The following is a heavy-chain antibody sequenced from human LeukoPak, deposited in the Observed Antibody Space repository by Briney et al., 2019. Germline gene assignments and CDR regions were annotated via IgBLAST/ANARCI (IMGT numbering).Heavy chain of an antibody. CDR1: GFNFKNYW. V-gene: IGHV3-7*03. Sequence: GGSLRLSCAASGFNFKNYWMHWARQAPGKGLEWVASINHNGNVNYYVDSVKGRFTISRDNAKNSLYLQMSNLRAEDTAVYFCARGGGLDVWGQGATVTVSS. D-gene: IGHD3-16*01. J-gene: IGHJ6*02. CDR2: INHNGNVN. CDR3: ARGGGLDV.